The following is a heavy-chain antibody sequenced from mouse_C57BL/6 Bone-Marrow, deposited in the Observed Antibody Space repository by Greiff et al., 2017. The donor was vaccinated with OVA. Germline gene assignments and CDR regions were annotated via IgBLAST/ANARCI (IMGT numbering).Heavy chain of an antibody. J-gene: IGHJ4*01. Sequence: QVTLKESGPGILQSSQTLSLTCSFSGFSLSTSGMGVSWIRQPSGKGLEWLAHIYWDDDKRYNPSLKSRLTISKDTSRNQVFLKITSVDTADTATYYCARREGYYGSSYDYYAMDYWGQGTSVTVSS. CDR2: IYWDDDK. V-gene: IGHV8-12*01. D-gene: IGHD1-1*01. CDR3: ARREGYYGSSYDYYAMDY. CDR1: GFSLSTSGMG.